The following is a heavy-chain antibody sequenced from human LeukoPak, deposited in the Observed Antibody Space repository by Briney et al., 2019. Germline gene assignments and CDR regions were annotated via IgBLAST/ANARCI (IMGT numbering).Heavy chain of an antibody. CDR2: TYYRSKWYN. J-gene: IGHJ5*02. CDR3: ARDEQYRNWFDP. CDR1: GDSVSSNSAA. V-gene: IGHV6-1*01. Sequence: SQTLSLTCAISGDSVSSNSAACNWIRQSPSRGLECLGRTYYRSKWYNDYAVSVKSRITINPDTSKNQFSLQLNSVTHEDTAVYYCARDEQYRNWFDPWGQGTLVTVSS. D-gene: IGHD6-19*01.